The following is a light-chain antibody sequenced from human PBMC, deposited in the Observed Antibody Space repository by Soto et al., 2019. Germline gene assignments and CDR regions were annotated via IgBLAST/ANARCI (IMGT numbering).Light chain of an antibody. CDR1: QVISTS. J-gene: IGKJ5*01. CDR2: AAS. V-gene: IGKV1-9*01. CDR3: QQLFDSPIT. Sequence: TQSPATLSVSPGEGATLSCRASQVISTSLAWYQVKPGKAPKLLIYAASTLESGVPSRFSATVSGTEFSLTITSLQPEDFATYYCQQLFDSPITFGQGTRLEIK.